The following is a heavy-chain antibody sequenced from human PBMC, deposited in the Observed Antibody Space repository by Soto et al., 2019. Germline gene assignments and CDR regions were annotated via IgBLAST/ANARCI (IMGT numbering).Heavy chain of an antibody. CDR2: IIPNFGSP. CDR1: GGTFSTYS. J-gene: IGHJ4*02. CDR3: TSSPLASSGPAGDY. V-gene: IGHV1-69*01. Sequence: QVQLVQSGAEVKKPGSSVKVSCKASGGTFSTYSISWVRQAPGQGPEWMGGIIPNFGSPKYAQKFQGRVTITADESTSTAYLELSSLRSEDTAVYYCTSSPLASSGPAGDYWGQGTLVSVSS. D-gene: IGHD1-1*01.